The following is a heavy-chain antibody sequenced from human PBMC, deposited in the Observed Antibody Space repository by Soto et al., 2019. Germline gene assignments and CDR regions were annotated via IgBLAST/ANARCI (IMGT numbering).Heavy chain of an antibody. V-gene: IGHV4-59*01. CDR1: GGSISSYY. Sequence: SETLSLTCTVSGGSISSYYWSWIRQPPGKGLEWIGYFYYSGSTNYNPSLKSRVTISVDTSKNQFSLKLSSVTAADTAVYYCARVGSGYDYYYYYYMDVWGKGTTVTVSS. CDR3: ARVGSGYDYYYYYYMDV. D-gene: IGHD5-12*01. J-gene: IGHJ6*03. CDR2: FYYSGST.